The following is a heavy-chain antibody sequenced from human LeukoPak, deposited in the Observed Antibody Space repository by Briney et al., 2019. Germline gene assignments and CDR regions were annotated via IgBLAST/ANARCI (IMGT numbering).Heavy chain of an antibody. CDR3: ASPAVAGTGFDY. D-gene: IGHD6-19*01. V-gene: IGHV4-39*01. Sequence: PSETLSLTCTVSGGSISSSSYYWGWIRQPPGKGPEWIGSIYYSGSTYYNPSLKSRVTISVDTSKNQFSLKLSSVTAADTAVYYCASPAVAGTGFDYWGQGTLVTVSS. J-gene: IGHJ4*02. CDR1: GGSISSSSYY. CDR2: IYYSGST.